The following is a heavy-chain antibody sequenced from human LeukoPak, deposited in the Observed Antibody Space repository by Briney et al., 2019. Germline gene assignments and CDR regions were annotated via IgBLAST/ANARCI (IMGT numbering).Heavy chain of an antibody. D-gene: IGHD6-13*01. CDR3: AKVSRPAAGTGGYFDY. CDR2: ISSGGTTM. Sequence: GGSLRLSCAASGFTFSSFEMNWVRQAPGKGLEWVSYISSGGTTMYYADSVKGRFTISRDNAKNSLYLQMNSLRAEDTAVYYCAKVSRPAAGTGGYFDYWGQGTLVTVSS. CDR1: GFTFSSFE. J-gene: IGHJ4*02. V-gene: IGHV3-48*03.